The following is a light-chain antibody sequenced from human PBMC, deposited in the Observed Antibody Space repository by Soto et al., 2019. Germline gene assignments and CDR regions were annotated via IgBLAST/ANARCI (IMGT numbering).Light chain of an antibody. CDR3: QQYNNYFWA. J-gene: IGKJ1*01. V-gene: IGKV3-15*01. CDR1: QSVSSN. CDR2: GAS. Sequence: EIVMTQSPATLSASPVERATLSCRASQSVSSNLAWYQQKPGQAPRLLIYGASTRATGIPARFSGSGSGTEFTLTISSLQPDDLATYYCQQYNNYFWAFGKGNKVDIK.